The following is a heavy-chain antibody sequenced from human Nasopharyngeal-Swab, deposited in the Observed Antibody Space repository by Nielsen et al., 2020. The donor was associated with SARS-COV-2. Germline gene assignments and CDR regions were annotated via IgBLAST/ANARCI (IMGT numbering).Heavy chain of an antibody. D-gene: IGHD6-13*01. CDR1: GFTFSSYG. CDR2: IWYDGSNK. J-gene: IGHJ3*02. CDR3: ARGRQWAAAGDDALDI. V-gene: IGHV3-33*01. Sequence: GGSLRLSCAASGFTFSSYGMHWVRQAPGKGLEWVAVIWYDGSNKYYADSVKGRFTISRDNSKNTLYLQMNSLRAEDTAIYYCARGRQWAAAGDDALDIWGQGTMVTVSS.